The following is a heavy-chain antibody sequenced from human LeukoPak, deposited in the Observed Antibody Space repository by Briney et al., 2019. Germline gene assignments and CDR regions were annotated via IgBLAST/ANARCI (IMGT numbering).Heavy chain of an antibody. CDR1: GFTVSSNY. V-gene: IGHV3-53*01. Sequence: PGGSLRLSCAASGFTVSSNYMSWVRRAPGKGLEWVSVIYSGGSTYYADSVKGRFTISRDNSKNTLYLQMNSLRAEDTAVYYCARERYDYIWGSYSHWGQGTLVTVSS. CDR3: ARERYDYIWGSYSH. D-gene: IGHD3-16*01. CDR2: IYSGGST. J-gene: IGHJ4*02.